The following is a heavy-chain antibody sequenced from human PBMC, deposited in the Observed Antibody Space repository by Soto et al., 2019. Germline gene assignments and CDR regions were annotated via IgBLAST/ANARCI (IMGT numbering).Heavy chain of an antibody. CDR1: GFTFSLYW. D-gene: IGHD6-6*01. V-gene: IGHV3-7*03. CDR2: INQDGSEK. J-gene: IGHJ3*02. Sequence: GGSLRLSCAASGFTFSLYWMSWVRQAPGKGLEWVANINQDGSEKNYVGSIKGRFTISRDNAKSSLYLQMDSLRVEDTAVYYCARAGLRARDAFDIWGQGTMVTVSS. CDR3: ARAGLRARDAFDI.